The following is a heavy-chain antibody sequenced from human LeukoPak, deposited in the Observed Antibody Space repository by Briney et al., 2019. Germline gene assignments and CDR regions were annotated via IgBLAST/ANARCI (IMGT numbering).Heavy chain of an antibody. Sequence: PSQTLSLTCTVSGGSISSGGYYWSWIRQHPGKGLEWIGYIYYSGSTYYNPSLKSRVTISVDTSKNQFSLKLSSVTAADTAVYYCARHSLLKGWLVEFNYFDYWGQGTLVTVSS. D-gene: IGHD6-19*01. CDR1: GGSISSGGYY. CDR3: ARHSLLKGWLVEFNYFDY. J-gene: IGHJ4*02. V-gene: IGHV4-31*03. CDR2: IYYSGST.